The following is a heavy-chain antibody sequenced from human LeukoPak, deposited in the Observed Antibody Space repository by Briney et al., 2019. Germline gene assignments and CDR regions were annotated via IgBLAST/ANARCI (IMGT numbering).Heavy chain of an antibody. CDR3: ARANDNYYYYYMDV. D-gene: IGHD3-9*01. J-gene: IGHJ6*03. CDR2: ISSSSSYI. CDR1: GFTFDDYG. V-gene: IGHV3-21*01. Sequence: PGGSLRLSCAASGFTFDDYGMSWVRQAPGKGPVWVSSISSSSSYIYYADSVKGRFTISRDNAKNSLYLQMNSLRAEDTAVYYCARANDNYYYYYMDVWGKGTTVTISS.